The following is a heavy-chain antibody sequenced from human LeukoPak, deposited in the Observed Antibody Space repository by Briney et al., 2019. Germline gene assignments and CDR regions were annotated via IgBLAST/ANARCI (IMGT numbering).Heavy chain of an antibody. CDR3: AREGGSYDSSGYYPGAFDI. J-gene: IGHJ3*02. V-gene: IGHV3-53*01. D-gene: IGHD3-22*01. CDR2: IYSGGST. Sequence: PGGSLRLSCAASGFTVGSNYMSWVRQAPGKGLEWVSVIYSGGSTYYADSVKGRFTISRDNSKNTLYLQMNSLRAEDTAVYYCAREGGSYDSSGYYPGAFDIWGQGTMVTVSS. CDR1: GFTVGSNY.